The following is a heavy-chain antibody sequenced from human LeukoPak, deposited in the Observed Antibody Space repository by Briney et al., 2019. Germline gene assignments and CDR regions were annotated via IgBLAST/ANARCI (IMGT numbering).Heavy chain of an antibody. V-gene: IGHV3-23*01. CDR2: ISGSGGST. Sequence: GGSLRLSCAASGFTFSSYAMSWVRQAPGKGREGVSAISGSGGSTYYADSVKGQFTISRDNSKNTLYLQMNSLRAEDTAVYYCTTLTMILVHEDYWGQGTLVTVSS. D-gene: IGHD3-22*01. CDR1: GFTFSSYA. CDR3: TTLTMILVHEDY. J-gene: IGHJ4*02.